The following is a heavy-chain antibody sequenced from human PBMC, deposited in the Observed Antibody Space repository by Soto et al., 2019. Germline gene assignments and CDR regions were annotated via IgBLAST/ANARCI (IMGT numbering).Heavy chain of an antibody. CDR1: GFIFSSFW. V-gene: IGHV3-74*03. D-gene: IGHD3-10*01. Sequence: EVRLEEAGGGFVQPGGSLRVSCSGSGFIFSSFWMHWVRQGPGKGLEWVSRINGDGASLAYADSVKGRFSIFRDNVKNTLHLQMNSLGADDTAVYFCAREGSLGLDVWGRGTTVTVSS. CDR2: INGDGASL. CDR3: AREGSLGLDV. J-gene: IGHJ6*02.